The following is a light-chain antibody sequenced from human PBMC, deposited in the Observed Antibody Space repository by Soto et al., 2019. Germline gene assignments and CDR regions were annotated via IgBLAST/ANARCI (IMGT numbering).Light chain of an antibody. CDR2: GAV. CDR1: QSVSGN. J-gene: IGKJ1*01. V-gene: IGKV3D-15*01. Sequence: EIVMTPSPATLSASPGERVTLSCRVSQSVSGNLAWYQQKPGQAPRLLIYGAVTRATGIPARFSGRGSGTEFTLTIASLQSEDFAVYFCQQYNGWLWTFGQGTKG. CDR3: QQYNGWLWT.